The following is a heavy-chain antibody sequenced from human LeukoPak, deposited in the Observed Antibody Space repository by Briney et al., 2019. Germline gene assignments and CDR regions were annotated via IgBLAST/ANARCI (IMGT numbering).Heavy chain of an antibody. J-gene: IGHJ5*02. V-gene: IGHV4-39*01. CDR1: GGSISSSSYY. CDR2: IYYSGST. Sequence: SETLSLTCTVSGGSISSSSYYWAWIRQPPGKGLEWIGSIYYSGSTYYNPSLKSRVTISVDASKNQFSLRMRSVTAADTAVYYCARAARNFDWLDWFDPWGQGTLVAVSS. D-gene: IGHD3-9*01. CDR3: ARAARNFDWLDWFDP.